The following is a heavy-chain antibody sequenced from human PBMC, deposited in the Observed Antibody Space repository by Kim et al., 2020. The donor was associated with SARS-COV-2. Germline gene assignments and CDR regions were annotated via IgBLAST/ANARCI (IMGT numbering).Heavy chain of an antibody. CDR3: ARDRRLLWFGESPGDY. Sequence: ASVKVSCKASGYTFTGYYMHWVRQAPGQGLEWMGWINPNSGGTNYAQKFQGRVTMTRDTSISTAYMELSRLRSDDTAVYYCARDRRLLWFGESPGDYWGQGTLVTVSS. V-gene: IGHV1-2*02. CDR2: INPNSGGT. D-gene: IGHD3-10*01. J-gene: IGHJ4*02. CDR1: GYTFTGYY.